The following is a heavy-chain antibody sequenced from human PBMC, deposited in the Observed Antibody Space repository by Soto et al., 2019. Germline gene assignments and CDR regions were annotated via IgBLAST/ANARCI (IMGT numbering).Heavy chain of an antibody. CDR1: GGTFSSYA. CDR3: ARAYCGGDCYPEYFQH. Sequence: QVQLVQSGAEVKKPGSSVKVSCKASGGTFSSYAISWVRQAPGQGLEWMGGIIPIFGTANYAQKFQGRVTITADESTSTAYMGLSSLRSEDTAVYYCARAYCGGDCYPEYFQHWGQGTLVTVSS. J-gene: IGHJ1*01. D-gene: IGHD2-21*02. V-gene: IGHV1-69*01. CDR2: IIPIFGTA.